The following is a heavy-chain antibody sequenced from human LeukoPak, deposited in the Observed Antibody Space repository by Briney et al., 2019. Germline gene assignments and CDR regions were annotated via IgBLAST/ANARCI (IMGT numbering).Heavy chain of an antibody. J-gene: IGHJ6*02. CDR1: GYTFTGYY. Sequence: AASVKVSCKAPGYTFTGYYMHWVRQAPGQGLEWMGWINPNSGGTNYAQKFQGWVTMTRDTSISTAYMELSRLRSDDTAVYYCARGSAVAGTYYYYYGMDVWGQGTTVTVSS. V-gene: IGHV1-2*04. CDR2: INPNSGGT. D-gene: IGHD6-19*01. CDR3: ARGSAVAGTYYYYYGMDV.